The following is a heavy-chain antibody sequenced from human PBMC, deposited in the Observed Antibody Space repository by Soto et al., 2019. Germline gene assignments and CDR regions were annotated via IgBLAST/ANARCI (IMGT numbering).Heavy chain of an antibody. CDR3: ARGREISFGYNWFDP. Sequence: QVQLVQSGAEVRKPGASVKLSCQTSGYPFNSYHMHWVRQAPGQGLEWMGVINPTEGRTRYSQKFKDKVTMTRDTSTSTDYMELSSLRSEDTAIYFCARGREISFGYNWFDPWGQGTLVTVSS. J-gene: IGHJ5*02. V-gene: IGHV1-46*02. D-gene: IGHD5-18*01. CDR1: GYPFNSYH. CDR2: INPTEGRT.